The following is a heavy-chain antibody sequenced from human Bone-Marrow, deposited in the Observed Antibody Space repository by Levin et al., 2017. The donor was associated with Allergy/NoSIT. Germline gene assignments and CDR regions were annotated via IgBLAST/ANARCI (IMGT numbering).Heavy chain of an antibody. J-gene: IGHJ4*02. V-gene: IGHV3-13*04. CDR1: GFTFSSYD. Sequence: ETLSLTCAASGFTFSSYDMHWVRQATGRGLEWVSAIGTAADSYYSGSVKGRFTVSRDNAKNSFYLQMNSLRAGDTAVYYCARVALPRYCTSTSCSDSGYYFDYCGQGTLVTVSS. D-gene: IGHD2-2*01. CDR3: ARVALPRYCTSTSCSDSGYYFDY. CDR2: IGTAADS.